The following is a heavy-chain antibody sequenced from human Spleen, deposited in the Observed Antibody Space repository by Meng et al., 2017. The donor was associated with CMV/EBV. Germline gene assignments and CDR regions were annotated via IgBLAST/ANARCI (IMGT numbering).Heavy chain of an antibody. D-gene: IGHD1-7*01. J-gene: IGHJ4*02. CDR1: GFTFGDYA. CDR3: ARDGLELRYYFDY. V-gene: IGHV3-53*01. Sequence: GESLKISCTASGFTFGDYAMSWVRQAPGRGLEWVSVIYRDGSTYYADSVKGRFTISRDNSKNTLYLQMNSLRGEDTAVYYCARDGLELRYYFDYWGQGTLVTVSS. CDR2: IYRDGST.